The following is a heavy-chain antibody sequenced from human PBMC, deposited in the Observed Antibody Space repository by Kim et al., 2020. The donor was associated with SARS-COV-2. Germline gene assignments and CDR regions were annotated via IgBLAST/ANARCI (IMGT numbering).Heavy chain of an antibody. Sequence: ADSVKGRFTASSENSKCTLHLQMNSLGAEDTALYYCAKSARANYFEYWGQGTLVTFSS. V-gene: IGHV3-23*01. CDR3: AKSARANYFEY. J-gene: IGHJ4*02. D-gene: IGHD3-10*01.